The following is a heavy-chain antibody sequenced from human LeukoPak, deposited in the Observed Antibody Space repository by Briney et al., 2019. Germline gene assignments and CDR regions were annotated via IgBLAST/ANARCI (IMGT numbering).Heavy chain of an antibody. CDR3: AREGAAAGTSLYYMDV. V-gene: IGHV1-2*02. J-gene: IGHJ6*03. CDR2: INSNSGGT. D-gene: IGHD6-13*01. Sequence: GASVKVSCKASGYTFTGYYMHWVRQAPGQGLEWMGWINSNSGGTNYAQKFQGRVTMTRDTSISTAYMELSRLRSDDTAVYYCAREGAAAGTSLYYMDVWGKGTTVTVSS. CDR1: GYTFTGYY.